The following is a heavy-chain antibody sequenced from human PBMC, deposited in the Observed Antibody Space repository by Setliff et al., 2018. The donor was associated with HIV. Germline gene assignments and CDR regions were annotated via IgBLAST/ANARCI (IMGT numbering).Heavy chain of an antibody. CDR1: GFPFSGSA. V-gene: IGHV3-73*01. J-gene: IGHJ5*01. CDR2: IRSRSNSHAT. Sequence: GGSLRLSCVASGFPFSGSAVHWVRQPPGKGLECVGRIRSRSNSHATVYAAAVRGRFTISRDDSKNTAYLQMNSLKTEDTAFYYCARGWFDSWGQGTLVTVSS. CDR3: ARGWFDS.